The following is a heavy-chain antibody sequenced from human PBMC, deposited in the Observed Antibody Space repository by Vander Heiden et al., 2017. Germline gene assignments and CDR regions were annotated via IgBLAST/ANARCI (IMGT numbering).Heavy chain of an antibody. Sequence: EVQLVESGGGLIQPGGSLRLSCAASGFTVSSNYMSWVRQAPGKGLEWVSLIYSGGSTYYADSGKGRFTISRDNSKNTLYLQMNSLRAEDTAVYYCARVMTEYYYYYGMDVWGQGTTVTVSS. CDR2: IYSGGST. D-gene: IGHD2-21*02. CDR1: GFTVSSNY. V-gene: IGHV3-53*01. CDR3: ARVMTEYYYYYGMDV. J-gene: IGHJ6*02.